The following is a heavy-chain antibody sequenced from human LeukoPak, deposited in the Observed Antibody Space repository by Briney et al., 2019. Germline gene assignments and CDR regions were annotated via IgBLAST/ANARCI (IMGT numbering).Heavy chain of an antibody. J-gene: IGHJ3*02. CDR1: GFTFSNFA. CDR3: AKDPPRGCADAFDI. Sequence: GGSLRLSCAASGFTFSNFAMSWVRQAPGKGLEWVSTISGSGSSTYYADSVKGRFTISRDNSRNTLYLQMDSLSAEDSAVYYCAKDPPRGCADAFDIWGQGTRVTVSS. V-gene: IGHV3-23*01. CDR2: ISGSGSST. D-gene: IGHD2-21*01.